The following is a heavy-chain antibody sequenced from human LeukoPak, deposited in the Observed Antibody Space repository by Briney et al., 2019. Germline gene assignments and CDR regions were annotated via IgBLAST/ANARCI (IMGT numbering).Heavy chain of an antibody. CDR1: GFIFSNYF. D-gene: IGHD1-26*01. J-gene: IGHJ4*02. Sequence: PGGSLRLSCEASGFIFSNYFMSWIRQAPGKGLEWVSYITNSGRSTNYADAVKGRFTISRDNAKKSIYLEMTDLRAEDTGVYYCAREASGNYHVFDSWGQGTLVTVSS. V-gene: IGHV3-11*04. CDR3: AREASGNYHVFDS. CDR2: ITNSGRST.